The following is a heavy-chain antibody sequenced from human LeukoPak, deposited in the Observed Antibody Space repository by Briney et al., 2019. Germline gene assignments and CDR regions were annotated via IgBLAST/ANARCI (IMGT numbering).Heavy chain of an antibody. Sequence: SETLSLTCTVSGGSISSGGYYWSWIRQRPGKGLEWIGYIYYSGSTYYNPSLKSRVTISVDTPKNQFSLKLSSVTAADTAVYYCARDGGYYDSSGLDYWGQGTLVTVSS. V-gene: IGHV4-31*03. J-gene: IGHJ4*02. CDR3: ARDGGYYDSSGLDY. D-gene: IGHD3-22*01. CDR1: GGSISSGGYY. CDR2: IYYSGST.